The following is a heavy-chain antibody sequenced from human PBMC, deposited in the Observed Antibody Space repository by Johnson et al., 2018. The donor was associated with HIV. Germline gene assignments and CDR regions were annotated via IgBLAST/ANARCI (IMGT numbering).Heavy chain of an antibody. CDR1: GFTFSNYA. J-gene: IGHJ3*02. CDR3: ARLANNYYDSSGYDDAFDI. V-gene: IGHV3-33*01. Sequence: QVQLVESGGGVVQPGRSLRLSCEASGFTFSNYAMHWVRQAPGKGLEWVAVIWYNGSKKWYADSVKGRFTISRDNSKNTLYLQMNSLRAEDTALYYCARLANNYYDSSGYDDAFDIWGQVTMVTVSS. CDR2: IWYNGSKK. D-gene: IGHD3-22*01.